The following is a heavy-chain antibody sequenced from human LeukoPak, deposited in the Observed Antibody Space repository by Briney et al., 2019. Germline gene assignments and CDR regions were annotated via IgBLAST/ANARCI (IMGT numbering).Heavy chain of an antibody. CDR3: ARDAAIFGVDDAFDI. V-gene: IGHV1-18*01. J-gene: IGHJ3*02. CDR1: GYTFIIHG. D-gene: IGHD3-3*01. CDR2: ISPYNGNT. Sequence: ASVKVSCKATGYTFIIHGISWVRQAPGQGLEWMGWISPYNGNTNYAQKLQGRVTMTTDTSTSTAYMELRSLRSDDTAVYYCARDAAIFGVDDAFDIWGQGTMVTVSS.